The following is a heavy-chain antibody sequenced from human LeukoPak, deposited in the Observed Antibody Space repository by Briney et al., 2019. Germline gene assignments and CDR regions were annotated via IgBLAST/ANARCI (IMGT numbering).Heavy chain of an antibody. V-gene: IGHV3-23*01. Sequence: GGSLRLSCAASGFTFTSYVITWVRQAPGKGLQWVSSVVGTGVNTYYADSVKGRFTVSRDNSKNTVFLQMNSQRAEDTAVYYCAKAKTFYSDSSGYPRPFDYWGQGTLVTVSS. D-gene: IGHD3-22*01. CDR1: GFTFTSYV. CDR2: VVGTGVNT. CDR3: AKAKTFYSDSSGYPRPFDY. J-gene: IGHJ4*02.